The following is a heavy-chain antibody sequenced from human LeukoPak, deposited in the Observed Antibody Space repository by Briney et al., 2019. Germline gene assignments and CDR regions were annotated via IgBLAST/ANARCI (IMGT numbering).Heavy chain of an antibody. V-gene: IGHV3-23*01. Sequence: GGSLRLSCAASGFTFSSYAMSWVRQAPGKGLEWVSAISGSGGSTYYADSVKGRFTISRDNSKNTLYLQMNSLRAEDTAVYYCAKVSLEVITMIVPDAFDIWGQGTMVTVSS. D-gene: IGHD3-22*01. J-gene: IGHJ3*02. CDR3: AKVSLEVITMIVPDAFDI. CDR1: GFTFSSYA. CDR2: ISGSGGST.